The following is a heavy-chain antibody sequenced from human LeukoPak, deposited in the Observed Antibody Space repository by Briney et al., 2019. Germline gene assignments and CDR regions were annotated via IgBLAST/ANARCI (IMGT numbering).Heavy chain of an antibody. CDR3: AKDRDDFPDY. D-gene: IGHD3-3*01. CDR2: ISYDGNNK. J-gene: IGHJ4*02. V-gene: IGHV3-30*18. Sequence: GRSLRLSCAASGFTFSSYGIHWVRQAPGKGLEWVAVISYDGNNKYYADSVKGRFTISRDNSKNTLYLQMNSLRAEDTAVYYCAKDRDDFPDYWGQGTLVTVSS. CDR1: GFTFSSYG.